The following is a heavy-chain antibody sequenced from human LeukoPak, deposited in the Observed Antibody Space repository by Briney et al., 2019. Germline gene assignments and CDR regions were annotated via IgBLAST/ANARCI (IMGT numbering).Heavy chain of an antibody. J-gene: IGHJ6*02. D-gene: IGHD6-13*01. V-gene: IGHV3-30*03. Sequence: GGSLRLSCTASGFTFSSYGMHWVRQAPGKGLEWVAVISYDGSNKYYADSVKGRFTISRDNSKNTLYLQMSSLRPEDTAVYYCAREYSSSWYPSEDYYYYYGMDVWGQGTTVTVSS. CDR3: AREYSSSWYPSEDYYYYYGMDV. CDR2: ISYDGSNK. CDR1: GFTFSSYG.